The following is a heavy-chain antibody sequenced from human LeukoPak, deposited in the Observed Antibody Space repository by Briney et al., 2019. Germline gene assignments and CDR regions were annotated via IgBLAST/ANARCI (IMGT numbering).Heavy chain of an antibody. J-gene: IGHJ4*02. CDR3: ARHQENWINFDY. D-gene: IGHD1-1*01. Sequence: SSETLSLTCTVSGGSITTYYWSWIRQPPGKGLEWIGYIYHSGSTNYNPSLKSRVTTSVDASKNQISLKLSSVTAADTAVYYCARHQENWINFDYWGQGTLVTVSS. V-gene: IGHV4-59*08. CDR2: IYHSGST. CDR1: GGSITTYY.